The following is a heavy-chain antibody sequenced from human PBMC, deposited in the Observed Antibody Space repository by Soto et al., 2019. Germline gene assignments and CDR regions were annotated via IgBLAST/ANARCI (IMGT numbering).Heavy chain of an antibody. J-gene: IGHJ3*02. CDR1: GFTFTSSA. Sequence: QMQLVQSGPEVKKPGTSVKVSCKASGFTFTSSAVQWVRQARGQRLEWIGWIVVGSGNTNYAQKFQERVTITRDMSTSTAYMELSSLRSEDTAVYYCAARYCGGDCYFYWNAFDIWGQGTMVTVSS. CDR2: IVVGSGNT. CDR3: AARYCGGDCYFYWNAFDI. V-gene: IGHV1-58*01. D-gene: IGHD2-21*02.